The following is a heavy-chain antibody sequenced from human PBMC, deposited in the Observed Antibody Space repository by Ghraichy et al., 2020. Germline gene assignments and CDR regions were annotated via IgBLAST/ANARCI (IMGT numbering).Heavy chain of an antibody. D-gene: IGHD3-10*01. CDR1: GFTFTNFA. J-gene: IGHJ3*01. V-gene: IGHV3-23*01. CDR3: VKDSVKSNGVFDAFDV. Sequence: GGSLRLSCTASGFTFTNFAMRWVRQAPGKGPEWVSSIHCGSVGKFYTDSVKGRFVVSRDDSKNTLYLEMRSLRVEDTAIYFCVKDSVKSNGVFDAFDVWGRGTMVTVSA. CDR2: IHCGSVGK.